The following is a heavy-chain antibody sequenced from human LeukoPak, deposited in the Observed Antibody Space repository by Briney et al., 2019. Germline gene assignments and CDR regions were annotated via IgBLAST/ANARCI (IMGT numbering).Heavy chain of an antibody. CDR1: GFTFSSYA. CDR2: ISGSGGST. J-gene: IGHJ4*02. CDR3: AKDTIYYYGSGSPSYFDN. Sequence: GGSLRLSCAASGFTFSSYAMSWVRQALGKGLEWVSSISGSGGSTYYADSVRGRFTISRDSSNNRLYLKMNTLRAEDTAVYYCAKDTIYYYGSGSPSYFDNWGQGTLVIVSS. V-gene: IGHV3-23*01. D-gene: IGHD3-10*01.